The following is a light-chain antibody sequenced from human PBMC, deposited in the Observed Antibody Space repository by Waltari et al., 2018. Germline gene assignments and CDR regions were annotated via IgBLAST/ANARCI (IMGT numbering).Light chain of an antibody. J-gene: IGKJ1*01. CDR1: QNLLYPSNNKNS. V-gene: IGKV4-1*01. Sequence: DIVMTQSPDSLAVSLGERATLNCKSSQNLLYPSNNKNSLAWYQQKPGQPPKLLIYWASTRQSGVPDRFGGSGSGTDFTLTISSLQAEDVALYYCQQYYSIPWTFGQGTKVEIK. CDR2: WAS. CDR3: QQYYSIPWT.